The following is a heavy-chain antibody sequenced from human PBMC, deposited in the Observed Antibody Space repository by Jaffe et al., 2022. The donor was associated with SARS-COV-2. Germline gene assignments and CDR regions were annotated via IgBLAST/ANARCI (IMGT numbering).Heavy chain of an antibody. CDR3: ASENPYGDYEESDY. V-gene: IGHV3-74*01. J-gene: IGHJ4*02. CDR2: INSDGSST. CDR1: GFTFSSYW. Sequence: EVQLVESGGGLVQPGGSLRLSCAASGFTFSSYWMHWVRQAPGKGLVWVSRINSDGSSTSYADSVKGRFTISRDNAKNTLYLQMNSLRAEDTAVYYCASENPYGDYEESDYWGQGTLVTVSS. D-gene: IGHD4-17*01.